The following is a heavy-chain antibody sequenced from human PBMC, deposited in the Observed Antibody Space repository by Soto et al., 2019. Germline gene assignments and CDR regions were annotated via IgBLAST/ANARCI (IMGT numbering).Heavy chain of an antibody. Sequence: QVQLQESGPGLVKPSQTLSLTCTVSGGSISSGGYYWSWIRQHPGKGLEWIGYIYYSGSTYYNPSLKSRVTISVDTSKNQFSLKLSSVTAADTAVYYCARALPDILVVVAATFWFDPWGQGTLVTVSS. V-gene: IGHV4-31*03. CDR2: IYYSGST. CDR3: ARALPDILVVVAATFWFDP. J-gene: IGHJ5*02. CDR1: GGSISSGGYY. D-gene: IGHD2-15*01.